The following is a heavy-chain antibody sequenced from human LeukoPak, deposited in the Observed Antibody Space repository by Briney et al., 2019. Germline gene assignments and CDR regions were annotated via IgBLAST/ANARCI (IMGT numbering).Heavy chain of an antibody. J-gene: IGHJ4*02. Sequence: PGGSLRLSCAASGFTFSSYWMHWVRQAPGKGLVWVSRINSDRSSTSYADSVKGRFTISRDNAKNTLYLQMNSLRAEDTAVYYCARVRIVGAMAWSHYFDYWGQGTLVTVSS. D-gene: IGHD1-26*01. CDR3: ARVRIVGAMAWSHYFDY. V-gene: IGHV3-74*01. CDR1: GFTFSSYW. CDR2: INSDRSST.